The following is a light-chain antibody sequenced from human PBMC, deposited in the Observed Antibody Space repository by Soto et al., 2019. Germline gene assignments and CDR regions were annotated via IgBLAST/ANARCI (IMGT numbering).Light chain of an antibody. CDR2: DVS. CDR1: SSDFGDFNY. Sequence: QSVLTQPASVSGSPGQSITISCTGTSSDFGDFNYVFWYQQHPGKAPKLLIYDVSNRPSGVSNRFSGSKSGDTASLTISGPQAEDEADYHCTSYTTSITYVFGTGTKVTVL. CDR3: TSYTTSITYV. J-gene: IGLJ1*01. V-gene: IGLV2-14*03.